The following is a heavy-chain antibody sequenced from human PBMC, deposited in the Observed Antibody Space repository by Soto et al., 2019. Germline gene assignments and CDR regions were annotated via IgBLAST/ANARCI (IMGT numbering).Heavy chain of an antibody. CDR1: GGTFSSYT. CDR3: AVVSPTVTPKQGAVDY. D-gene: IGHD4-17*01. J-gene: IGHJ4*02. Sequence: QVQLVQSGAEVKKPGSSVKVSCKASGGTFSSYTISWVRQAPGQGLEWMGRIIPILGIANYAQKFQGRVTITADKSTSTAYMELSSLRSEDTAVYYCAVVSPTVTPKQGAVDYWGQGTLVTVSS. V-gene: IGHV1-69*02. CDR2: IIPILGIA.